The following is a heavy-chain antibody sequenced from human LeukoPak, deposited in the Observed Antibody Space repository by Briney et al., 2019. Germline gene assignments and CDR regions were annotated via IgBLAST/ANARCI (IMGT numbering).Heavy chain of an antibody. V-gene: IGHV3-23*01. J-gene: IGHJ4*02. Sequence: GGSLRLSCAASGFTFSSYAMSWVRQAPGKGLEWVSAISGSGGDTYYADSVKGRFTISRDNSKNTLYLQMNSLRAEDTAVYYCAKDSCSSTSCYWDYWGQGTLVTVSS. D-gene: IGHD2-2*01. CDR2: ISGSGGDT. CDR3: AKDSCSSTSCYWDY. CDR1: GFTFSSYA.